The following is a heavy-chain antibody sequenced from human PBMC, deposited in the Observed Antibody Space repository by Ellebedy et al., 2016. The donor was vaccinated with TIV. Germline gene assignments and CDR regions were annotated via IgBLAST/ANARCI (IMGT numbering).Heavy chain of an antibody. CDR3: ARASLLYYYDSSGYVFGY. CDR2: IYYSGST. CDR1: GCSISSYY. Sequence: SETLSLTCTVSGCSISSYYWSWIRQPPGKGLEWIGYIYYSGSTNYNPSLKSRVTISVDTSKNQFSLKLSSVTAADTAVYYCARASLLYYYDSSGYVFGYWGQGTLVTVSS. V-gene: IGHV4-59*01. J-gene: IGHJ4*02. D-gene: IGHD3-22*01.